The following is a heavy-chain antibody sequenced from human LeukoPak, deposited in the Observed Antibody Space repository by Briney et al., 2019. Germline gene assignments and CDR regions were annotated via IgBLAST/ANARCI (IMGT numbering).Heavy chain of an antibody. Sequence: GGSLRLSCAASGFTFITYWMSWVRQAPGKGLEWVSYISSSGSTIYYADSVKGRFTISRDNAKNSLYLQMNSLRAEDTAVYYCASIGYFDSGFDYWGQGTLVTVSS. V-gene: IGHV3-48*04. D-gene: IGHD3-9*01. CDR1: GFTFITYW. CDR3: ASIGYFDSGFDY. CDR2: ISSSGSTI. J-gene: IGHJ4*02.